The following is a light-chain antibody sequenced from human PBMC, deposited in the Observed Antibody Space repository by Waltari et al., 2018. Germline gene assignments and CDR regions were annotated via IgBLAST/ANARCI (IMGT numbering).Light chain of an antibody. J-gene: IGKJ1*01. Sequence: EIVLTQSPATLSLSPGESATLSCRASQSVSRTLAWYQQKPGQAPKLLIYGASIRATGIPDRFTGSGSGTDFSLTISSLEPEDFAIYFCQHYVRLPATFGQGTKVEIK. V-gene: IGKV3-20*01. CDR2: GAS. CDR3: QHYVRLPAT. CDR1: QSVSRT.